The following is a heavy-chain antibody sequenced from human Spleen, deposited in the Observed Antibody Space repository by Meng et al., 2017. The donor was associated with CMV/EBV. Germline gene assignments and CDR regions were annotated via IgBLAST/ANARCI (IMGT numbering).Heavy chain of an antibody. CDR3: ARTAPAGYSSA. Sequence: TCSVSGDSVNTNRYYWSWIRQSPGKGLEWIGYVYYSGTTNYNPSLKSRVTISLDMSKNQFSLKLSSVTAADTAVYHCARTAPAGYSSAWGQGTLVTVSS. CDR1: GDSVNTNRYY. D-gene: IGHD3-22*01. CDR2: VYYSGTT. J-gene: IGHJ5*02. V-gene: IGHV4-61*01.